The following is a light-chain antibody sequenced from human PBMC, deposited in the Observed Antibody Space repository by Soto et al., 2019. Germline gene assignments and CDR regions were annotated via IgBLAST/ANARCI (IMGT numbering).Light chain of an antibody. CDR2: NAS. CDR3: QEYNNNWA. CDR1: QSISTW. Sequence: DIKMTQSPSTLSASVGDSASITCRASQSISTWVAWYQQKAGKAPKLLIYNASRLDSEVPSRFSGSASGTEYTPTITSLQHDDSGTYYCQEYNNNWAFGQGTKVDIK. V-gene: IGKV1-5*03. J-gene: IGKJ1*01.